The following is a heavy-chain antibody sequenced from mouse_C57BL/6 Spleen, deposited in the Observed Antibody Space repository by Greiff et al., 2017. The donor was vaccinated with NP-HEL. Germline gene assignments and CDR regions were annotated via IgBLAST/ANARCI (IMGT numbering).Heavy chain of an antibody. CDR3: AREELYYSNSFDY. J-gene: IGHJ2*01. CDR2: ISSGSSTI. D-gene: IGHD2-5*01. Sequence: DVQLVESGGGLVKPGGSLKLSCAASGFTFSDYGMHWVRQAPEKGLEWVAYISSGSSTIYYADTVKGRFTISRDNAKNTLFLQMTSLRSEDTAMYYCAREELYYSNSFDYWGQGTTLTVSS. CDR1: GFTFSDYG. V-gene: IGHV5-17*01.